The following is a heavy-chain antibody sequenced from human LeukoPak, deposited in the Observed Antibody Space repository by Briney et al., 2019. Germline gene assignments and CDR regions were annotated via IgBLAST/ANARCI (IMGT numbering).Heavy chain of an antibody. V-gene: IGHV3-23*01. Sequence: GGSLRLSCAASGFTFSSYGMSWVRQAPGKGLEWVSAISGSDGSTFYADSVKGRFTISRDNSKNTLYLQMNSLRAEDTAVYYCAKDIPDQYYFDYWGQGTLVTVSS. J-gene: IGHJ4*02. CDR1: GFTFSSYG. CDR2: ISGSDGST. D-gene: IGHD1-14*01. CDR3: AKDIPDQYYFDY.